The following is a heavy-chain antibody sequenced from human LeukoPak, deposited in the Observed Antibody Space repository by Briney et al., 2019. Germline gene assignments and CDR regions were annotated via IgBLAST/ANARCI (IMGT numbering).Heavy chain of an antibody. V-gene: IGHV3-23*01. CDR3: AKDGNLRGYSYGPGVHWFDP. CDR1: GFTFSSYA. D-gene: IGHD5-18*01. J-gene: IGHJ5*02. Sequence: GGSLRLSCAASGFTFSSYAMSWVRQAPGKGLEWVSDISGSGGSTYYADSVKGRFTISRDNSKNTLYLQMNSLRAEDTAVYYCAKDGNLRGYSYGPGVHWFDPWGQGTLVTVSS. CDR2: ISGSGGST.